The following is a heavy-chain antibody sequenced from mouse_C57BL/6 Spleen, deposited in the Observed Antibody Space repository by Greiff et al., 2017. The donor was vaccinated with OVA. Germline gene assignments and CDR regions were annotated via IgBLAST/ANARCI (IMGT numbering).Heavy chain of an antibody. CDR2: IDPSDSYT. Sequence: VQLQQPGAELVKPGASVKLSCKASGYTFTSYWMQWVKQRPGQGLEWIGEIDPSDSYTNYNQQFKGKATLTVDTSSSTAYMQLSSLTSEDSAVYYCARGSYYFDYWGQGTTLTVSS. CDR1: GYTFTSYW. J-gene: IGHJ2*01. CDR3: ARGSYYFDY. V-gene: IGHV1-50*01.